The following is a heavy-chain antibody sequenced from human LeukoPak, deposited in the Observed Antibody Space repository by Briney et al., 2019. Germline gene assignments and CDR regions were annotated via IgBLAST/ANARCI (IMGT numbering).Heavy chain of an antibody. CDR2: ISHIGSI. CDR3: AGHHPRNTVDF. CDR1: GGSISSYY. D-gene: IGHD2/OR15-2a*01. J-gene: IGHJ4*02. V-gene: IGHV4-59*08. Sequence: PSEPLSLTCTVSGGSISSYYWSWIRQPPGKGLEWIAYISHIGSINYNPSLKSRVTISLDTSKNQFSLKLSSVSAADTAVYYCAGHHPRNTVDFWGQGTLVTVSS.